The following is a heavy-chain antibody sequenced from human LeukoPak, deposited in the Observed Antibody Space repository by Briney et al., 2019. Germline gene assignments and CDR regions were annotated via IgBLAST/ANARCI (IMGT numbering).Heavy chain of an antibody. CDR2: IYYSVST. CDR1: GGSISRYN. V-gene: IGHV4-59*01. Sequence: PSETLSLTCTLSGGSISRYNWSWIRQPPRKGLEWIGYIYYSVSTNYNPSLKSRVTISVDTSKNQLSLKLSSVTAAGTAVNYCARDGEFDRWGRGTLVTVSS. J-gene: IGHJ2*01. CDR3: ARDGEFDR. D-gene: IGHD3-10*01.